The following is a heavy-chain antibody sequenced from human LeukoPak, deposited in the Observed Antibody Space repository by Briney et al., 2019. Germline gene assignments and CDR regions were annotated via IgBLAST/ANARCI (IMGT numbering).Heavy chain of an antibody. CDR1: GFTLSSYW. D-gene: IGHD6-13*01. V-gene: IGHV3-7*01. J-gene: IGHJ4*02. CDR2: IKQDGSEK. Sequence: GGSLRLSCAASGFTLSSYWMSWVRQAPGKGLEWVANIKQDGSEKYYVDSVKGRFTISRDNAKNSLYLQMNSLRAEDTAVYYCARSLIAAAGYLYYWGQGTLVTVSS. CDR3: ARSLIAAAGYLYY.